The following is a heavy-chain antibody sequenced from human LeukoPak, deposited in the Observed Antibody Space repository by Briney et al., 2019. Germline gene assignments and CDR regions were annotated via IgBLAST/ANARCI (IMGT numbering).Heavy chain of an antibody. CDR1: GGTFSSYA. D-gene: IGHD3-16*01. CDR2: IIPVLSTA. V-gene: IGHV1-69*13. Sequence: SVKVSCKASGGTFSSYAISWVRQAPGQGLEWMGGIIPVLSTANYAQKFQDRVTITADESTSTTYMELSSLKSEDTAVYYCATTGGDIYYYYMDVWGKGTTVTISS. CDR3: ATTGGDIYYYYMDV. J-gene: IGHJ6*03.